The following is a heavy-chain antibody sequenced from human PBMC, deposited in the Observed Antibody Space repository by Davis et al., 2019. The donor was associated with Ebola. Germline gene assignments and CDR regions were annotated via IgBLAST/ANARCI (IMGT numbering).Heavy chain of an antibody. CDR2: ISYDGSNK. D-gene: IGHD1-26*01. CDR1: GFTFSSYA. V-gene: IGHV3-30-3*01. CDR3: AKDPGSSHYSGSL. Sequence: PGGSLRLSCAASGFTFSSYAMHWVRQAPGKGLEWVAVISYDGSNKYYADSVKGRFTISRDNSKNTLYLQMNSLRAEDTAVYYCAKDPGSSHYSGSLWGQGTMVTVSS. J-gene: IGHJ3*01.